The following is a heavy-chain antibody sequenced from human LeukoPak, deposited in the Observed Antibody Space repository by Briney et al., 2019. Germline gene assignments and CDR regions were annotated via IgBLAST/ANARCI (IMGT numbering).Heavy chain of an antibody. CDR2: IYYSGST. V-gene: IGHV4-59*01. CDR1: GGSISSYY. J-gene: IGHJ6*02. Sequence: SETLSLTCTVSGGSISSYYWSWIRQPPGKGLEWIGYIYYSGSTNYNPSLKSRVTISVDTSKNQFSLKLSSVTAADTAVYYCARGAPPLGLRYYYGMDVWGQGTTVTVSS. CDR3: ARGAPPLGLRYYYGMDV. D-gene: IGHD4-17*01.